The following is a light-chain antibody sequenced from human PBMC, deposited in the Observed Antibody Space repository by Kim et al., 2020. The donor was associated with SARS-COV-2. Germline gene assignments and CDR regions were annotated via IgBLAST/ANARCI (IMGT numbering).Light chain of an antibody. CDR2: AAS. Sequence: DIKMTQSPPSLSASVEDRVTITCRASQGISHDLAWYQQKPGKVPKLLIFAASALHSGVPSRFSGSGAVTDFTLPISSLQPEDVATYYCEKYKDAPWAFGQGTKGEIK. CDR1: QGISHD. V-gene: IGKV1-27*01. CDR3: EKYKDAPWA. J-gene: IGKJ1*01.